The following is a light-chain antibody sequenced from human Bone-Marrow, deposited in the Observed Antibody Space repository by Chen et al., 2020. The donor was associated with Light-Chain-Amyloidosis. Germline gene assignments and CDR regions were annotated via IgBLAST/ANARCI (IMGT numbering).Light chain of an antibody. Sequence: NFMLTQPHSVSESPGKTVIISCTRSSGSIATNYVQWYQQRPGSSPTTVIYEDDQRPSGVPARFSGSIDRSSNSASLTISGLKTEDEDDYYCQSYQGSSQGVFGGGTKLTVL. V-gene: IGLV6-57*01. CDR1: SGSIATNY. CDR2: EDD. CDR3: QSYQGSSQGV. J-gene: IGLJ3*02.